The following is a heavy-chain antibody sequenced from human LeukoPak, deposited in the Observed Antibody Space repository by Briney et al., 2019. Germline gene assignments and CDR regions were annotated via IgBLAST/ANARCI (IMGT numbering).Heavy chain of an antibody. CDR3: TTDRYGSGSSNY. CDR1: GFTFSNAW. D-gene: IGHD3-10*01. V-gene: IGHV3-15*01. Sequence: GGSLRLSCAASGFTFSNAWMSWVRQAPGKGLEWVGRIKSKTDGGTTDYAAPVKGRFTNSRDDSKNTLYLQMNSLNTEDTAVYCCTTDRYGSGSSNYWGQGTLVTVSS. CDR2: IKSKTDGGTT. J-gene: IGHJ4*02.